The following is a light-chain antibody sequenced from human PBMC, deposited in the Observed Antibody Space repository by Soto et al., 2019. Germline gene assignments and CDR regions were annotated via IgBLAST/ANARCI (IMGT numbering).Light chain of an antibody. CDR1: QSISGY. CDR3: QQSYSAPTT. CDR2: AAS. Sequence: DIQMTQSPPSLSASVGDRVTITCRASQSISGYLNWYQQKPGKAPKFLIYAASSLQSGVPSRFSGSGSGTDFTLTISSLQPEDFATYYCQQSYSAPTTFGQGTRLEIK. J-gene: IGKJ5*01. V-gene: IGKV1-39*01.